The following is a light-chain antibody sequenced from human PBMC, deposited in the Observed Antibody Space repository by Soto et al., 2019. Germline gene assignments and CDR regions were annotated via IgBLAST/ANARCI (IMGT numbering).Light chain of an antibody. CDR3: QQYNSYRALT. V-gene: IGKV3-15*01. Sequence: EIVLTQSPGTLSLSPGERATLSCRASQSVSNKLAWYQQKPGQAPRLLVYGASTRATGIPARFSGSGSGTEFTLTISSLQPDDFATYYCQQYNSYRALTFGGGTKVDIK. CDR1: QSVSNK. CDR2: GAS. J-gene: IGKJ4*01.